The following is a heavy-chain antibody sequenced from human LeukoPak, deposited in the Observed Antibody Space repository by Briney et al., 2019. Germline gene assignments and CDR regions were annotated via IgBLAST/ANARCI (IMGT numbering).Heavy chain of an antibody. CDR1: GFTFSNHW. CDR2: ISSGGSST. J-gene: IGHJ4*02. D-gene: IGHD1-26*01. V-gene: IGHV3-74*01. CDR3: ARESSGSGVYFDY. Sequence: PGGSLRLSCAASGFTFSNHWMHWVRQAPGNGLVWVSRISSGGSSTSYADSVKGRFTISRDNAKNILYLQMNSLRAEDTAVYYCARESSGSGVYFDYWGQGTLLTVSS.